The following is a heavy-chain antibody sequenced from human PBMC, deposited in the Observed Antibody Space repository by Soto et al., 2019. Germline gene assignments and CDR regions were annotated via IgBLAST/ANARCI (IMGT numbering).Heavy chain of an antibody. Sequence: GGSLRLSCAASGFTFSSYSMNWVRQAPGKGLEWVSSISSSSYIYYADSVKGRFTISRDNAKNSLYLQMNSLRAEDTAVYYCARVSEARNYGMDVWGQGNTVTVSS. V-gene: IGHV3-21*01. J-gene: IGHJ6*01. D-gene: IGHD6-6*01. CDR1: GFTFSSYS. CDR2: ISSSSYI. CDR3: ARVSEARNYGMDV.